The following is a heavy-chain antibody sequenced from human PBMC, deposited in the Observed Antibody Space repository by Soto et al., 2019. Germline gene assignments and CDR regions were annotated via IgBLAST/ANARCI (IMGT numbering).Heavy chain of an antibody. CDR1: GGSFSGYY. Sequence: PSETLSLTCAVYGGSFSGYYWSWIRQPPGKGLEWIGEINHSGSTNYNPSLKSRVTISVDTSKNQFSLKLSSVTAADTAVYYCARGLRIAPRPLGWFAPWGQGTLVTVSS. D-gene: IGHD6-6*01. CDR3: ARGLRIAPRPLGWFAP. CDR2: INHSGST. J-gene: IGHJ5*02. V-gene: IGHV4-34*01.